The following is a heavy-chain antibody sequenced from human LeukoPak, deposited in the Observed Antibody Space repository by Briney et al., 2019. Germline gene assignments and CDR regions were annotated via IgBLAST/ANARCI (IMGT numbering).Heavy chain of an antibody. CDR3: ASLMTTVTTVFDY. CDR1: GFTVSSNY. Sequence: GGSLRLSCAASGFTVSSNYMSWVRQAPGKGLEWVSVIYSGGSTYYADSVKGRFTISRDNSKNTLYLQMNSLRAEDTAVYYCASLMTTVTTVFDYWGQGTLVTVSS. J-gene: IGHJ4*02. V-gene: IGHV3-53*01. CDR2: IYSGGST. D-gene: IGHD4-17*01.